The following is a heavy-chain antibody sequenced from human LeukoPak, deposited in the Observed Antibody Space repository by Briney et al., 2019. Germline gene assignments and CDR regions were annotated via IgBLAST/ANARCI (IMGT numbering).Heavy chain of an antibody. CDR3: ARVVRIIYGDYADY. J-gene: IGHJ4*02. CDR2: IKQDGSEK. V-gene: IGHV3-7*01. D-gene: IGHD4-17*01. CDR1: GFTFSSYW. Sequence: GGSLTLSCAASGFTFSSYWMSWVRQAPGKGLEWVANIKQDGSEKYYVDSVKGRFTISRDNAKNSLYLQMNSLRAEDTAVYYCARVVRIIYGDYADYWGQGTLVTVSS.